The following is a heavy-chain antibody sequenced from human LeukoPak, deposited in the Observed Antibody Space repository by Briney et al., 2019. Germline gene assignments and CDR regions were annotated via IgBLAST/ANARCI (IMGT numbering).Heavy chain of an antibody. V-gene: IGHV3-53*01. CDR3: ARMTTVVRIDY. CDR2: IYSGSST. D-gene: IGHD4-23*01. Sequence: GGSLRLSCAASGFTVSSNYMSWVRQAPGKGLEWVSVIYSGSSTYYADSVKGRLTISRDNSKNTLYLQMNSLRAEDTAVYYCARMTTVVRIDYWGQGTLVTVSS. J-gene: IGHJ4*02. CDR1: GFTVSSNY.